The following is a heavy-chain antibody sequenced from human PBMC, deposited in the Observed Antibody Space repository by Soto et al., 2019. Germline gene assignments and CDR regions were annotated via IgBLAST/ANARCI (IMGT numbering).Heavy chain of an antibody. D-gene: IGHD3-16*01. CDR2: VYYTGST. V-gene: IGHV4-59*08. J-gene: IGHJ4*02. CDR1: GGSISNFY. Sequence: SETLSLTCTVSGGSISNFYWSWIRQPPGKGLEWIGYVYYTGSTSYNPSLKRRVTFSADSSRGQFSLRLNSVTAADTAVYYCARQGGGAYFGYWGQGALVTVSS. CDR3: ARQGGGAYFGY.